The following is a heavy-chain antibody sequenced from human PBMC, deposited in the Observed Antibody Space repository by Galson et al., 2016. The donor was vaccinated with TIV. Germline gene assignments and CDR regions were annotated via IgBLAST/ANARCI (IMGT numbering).Heavy chain of an antibody. CDR1: GYTFTTYD. D-gene: IGHD2-2*01. J-gene: IGHJ6*04. V-gene: IGHV1-8*02. CDR2: MNPDSANA. Sequence: SVKVSCKASGYTFTTYDIIWVRQATGQGLEWMGLMNPDSANAEYAQKFQGRVTMTRNTSSSTACMELSSLRSEDTAVYYCAREGGYVNSSSCYSLYMDVWGKGTTVTVSS. CDR3: AREGGYVNSSSCYSLYMDV.